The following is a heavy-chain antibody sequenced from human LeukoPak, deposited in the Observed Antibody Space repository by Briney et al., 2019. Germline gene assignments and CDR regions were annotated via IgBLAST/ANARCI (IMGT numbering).Heavy chain of an antibody. D-gene: IGHD3-22*01. CDR2: ISNSSPNI. Sequence: GGSLRLSCAASGFTFSSYAMNWVRQAPGKGLEWVSSISNSSPNIYYVDSVKGRFTISRDSAKDSLFLQMNSLRAEDTAVYYCARALHDSSGYYFDYWGQGTLVTVSS. CDR1: GFTFSSYA. J-gene: IGHJ4*02. V-gene: IGHV3-21*01. CDR3: ARALHDSSGYYFDY.